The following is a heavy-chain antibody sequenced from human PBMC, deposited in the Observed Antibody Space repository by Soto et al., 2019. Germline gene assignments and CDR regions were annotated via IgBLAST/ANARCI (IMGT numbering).Heavy chain of an antibody. J-gene: IGHJ4*01. Sequence: EVHLLESGGGLIQPGGSLRLSCEASGFTFSNYGMTWVRLAPGKGLEWVSTTSGSGGRTFYADPVKGRFTISRYNSKNTLYLQMNSLRAEDTAVYYCAKEMIASTLADFFDYWGHGTLVTVSS. D-gene: IGHD2-21*01. V-gene: IGHV3-23*01. CDR3: AKEMIASTLADFFDY. CDR2: TSGSGGRT. CDR1: GFTFSNYG.